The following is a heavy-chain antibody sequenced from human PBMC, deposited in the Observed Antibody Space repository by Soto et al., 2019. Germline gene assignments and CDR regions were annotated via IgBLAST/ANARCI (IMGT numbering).Heavy chain of an antibody. CDR1: GFTLSSFA. Sequence: EVQLLESGGGLVQPGGSLRLSCAVSGFTLSSFAMSWVRQAPGKGLEWVSAISGRRGDTYYADSVQGRFTISRDTSKNTLYLQMNSLRGEDTVVYYCAKDRGSGDQGRVRFDPWGQGTLVTVSS. CDR3: AKDRGSGDQGRVRFDP. J-gene: IGHJ5*02. V-gene: IGHV3-23*01. CDR2: ISGRRGDT. D-gene: IGHD2-15*01.